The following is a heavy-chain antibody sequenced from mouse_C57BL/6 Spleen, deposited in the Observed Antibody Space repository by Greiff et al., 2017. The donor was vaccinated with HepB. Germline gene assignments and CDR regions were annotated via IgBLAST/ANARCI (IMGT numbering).Heavy chain of an antibody. Sequence: EVQLVESEGGLVQPGSSMKLSCTASGFTFSDYYMAWVRQVPEKGLEWVANINYDGSSTYYLDSLKSRFIISRDNAKNILYLQMSSLKSEDTATYYCARDQEGNWYFDVWGTGTTVTVSS. V-gene: IGHV5-16*01. CDR1: GFTFSDYY. CDR2: INYDGSST. J-gene: IGHJ1*03. CDR3: ARDQEGNWYFDV.